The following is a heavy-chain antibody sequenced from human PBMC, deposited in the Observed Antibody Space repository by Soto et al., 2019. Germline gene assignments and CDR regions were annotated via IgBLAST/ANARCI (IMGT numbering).Heavy chain of an antibody. J-gene: IGHJ4*02. Sequence: QSGGSLRLSCAASGFLFENFTMNWIRQAPGRGLEWISAISNGGVITLYADSVKGRFSISRDDFERILYLQIDSLTAEDTAIYYCAKHLGIHNAGGLDYWGQGPVVTVS. CDR1: GFLFENFT. CDR2: ISNGGVIT. V-gene: IGHV3-23*01. D-gene: IGHD1-20*01. CDR3: AKHLGIHNAGGLDY.